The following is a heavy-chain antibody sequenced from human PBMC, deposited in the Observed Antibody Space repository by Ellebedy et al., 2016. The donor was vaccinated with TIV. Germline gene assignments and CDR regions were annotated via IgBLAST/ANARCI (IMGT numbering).Heavy chain of an antibody. CDR2: VNHRGSI. Sequence: MPGGSLRLSCAVYGGSFSSDSWSWIRQPPGKGLEWFGEVNHRGSIYYNLSLKSRVTISLDTSNNQISLKLNAVTAADTAVYYCTKDYGDAQYWGQGTLVTVSS. CDR3: TKDYGDAQY. D-gene: IGHD4-17*01. J-gene: IGHJ4*02. CDR1: GGSFSSDS. V-gene: IGHV4-34*01.